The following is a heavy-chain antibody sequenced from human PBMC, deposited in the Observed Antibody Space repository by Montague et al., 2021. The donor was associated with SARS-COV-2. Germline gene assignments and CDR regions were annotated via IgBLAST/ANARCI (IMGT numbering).Heavy chain of an antibody. CDR2: IGIGGDT. CDR1: GFTFGGYD. J-gene: IGHJ4*02. D-gene: IGHD6-6*01. V-gene: IGHV3-13*04. CDR3: ARGGEWSSSSLPDY. Sequence: SLRLSCAASGFTFGGYDMNWVRQAPGKGLEWVSAIGIGGDTYYLGSVKGRFIISRENAKNSLYLQTNSLRVGDTAVYYCARGGEWSSSSLPDYWGQGTLVTVSS.